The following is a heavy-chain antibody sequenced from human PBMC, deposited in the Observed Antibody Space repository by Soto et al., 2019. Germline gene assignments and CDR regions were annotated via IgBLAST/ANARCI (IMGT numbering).Heavy chain of an antibody. D-gene: IGHD3-9*01. CDR1: GGTLSSYS. J-gene: IGHJ6*02. CDR2: IIPIFGTA. V-gene: IGHV1-69*06. Sequence: ASVKVSFKASGGTLSSYSISCVREAPVQWLELMGGIIPIFGTANYAQKFQVRVTITADKSTSTAYMELSGLRSEDTAAYYCACTEDYDIFTGYNPIPTSHYXYYGMEGWGQGTTVPVSS. CDR3: ACTEDYDIFTGYNPIPTSHYXYYGMEG.